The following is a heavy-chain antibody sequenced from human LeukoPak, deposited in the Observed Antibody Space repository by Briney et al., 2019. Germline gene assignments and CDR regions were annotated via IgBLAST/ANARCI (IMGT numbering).Heavy chain of an antibody. CDR3: ARRLADTSSSGFDP. CDR2: IYSSGST. V-gene: IGHV4-61*02. D-gene: IGHD6-6*01. Sequence: PSQTLSLTCTVSGGSIGSGTYHWSWIRQPAGKGLEWIGRIYSSGSTNYNPSLKSRVTISVDTSKNQFSLNLNSVTAADTAVYYCARRLADTSSSGFDPWGQGTLVTVSS. J-gene: IGHJ5*02. CDR1: GGSIGSGTYH.